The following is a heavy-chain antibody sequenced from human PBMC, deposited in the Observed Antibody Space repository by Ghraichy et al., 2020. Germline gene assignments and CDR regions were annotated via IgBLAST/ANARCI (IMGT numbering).Heavy chain of an antibody. Sequence: GESLNISCAASGFTLSSYAMSWVRQAPGKGLEWVSAISGSGGSTYYADSVKGRFTISRDNSKNTLYLQMSSLRAEDTAVYYCARDTPYYDILTGPDYWGQGTLVTVSS. CDR2: ISGSGGST. V-gene: IGHV3-23*01. CDR3: ARDTPYYDILTGPDY. CDR1: GFTLSSYA. J-gene: IGHJ4*02. D-gene: IGHD3-9*01.